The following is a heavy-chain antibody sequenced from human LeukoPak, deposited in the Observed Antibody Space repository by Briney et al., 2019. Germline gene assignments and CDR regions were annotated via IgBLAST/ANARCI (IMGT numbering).Heavy chain of an antibody. V-gene: IGHV3-21*01. CDR2: ISSSSSYI. Sequence: PGGSLRLSCAASGFTFSSYSMNWVRQAPGKGLEWVSSISSSSSYIYYADSVKGRFTISRDNAKNSLYLQMNSLRAEDTAVYYCARATGDGRHAFDIWGQGTIVTVSS. CDR1: GFTFSSYS. CDR3: ARATGDGRHAFDI. J-gene: IGHJ3*02. D-gene: IGHD7-27*01.